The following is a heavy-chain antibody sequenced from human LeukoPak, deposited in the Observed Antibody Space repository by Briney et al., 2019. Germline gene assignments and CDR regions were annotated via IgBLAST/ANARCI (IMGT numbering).Heavy chain of an antibody. CDR2: IKQDGTEK. Sequence: GGSLRLSCAASGFTFTTYWMSWVRQAPGKGLEWVANIKQDGTEKYYVDSVKGRFTISRDNAKNSLYLQMNSLRVEDTAVYYCARDLGYSSSWTRWFDPWGQGTLVTVSS. J-gene: IGHJ5*02. V-gene: IGHV3-7*01. CDR1: GFTFTTYW. D-gene: IGHD6-13*01. CDR3: ARDLGYSSSWTRWFDP.